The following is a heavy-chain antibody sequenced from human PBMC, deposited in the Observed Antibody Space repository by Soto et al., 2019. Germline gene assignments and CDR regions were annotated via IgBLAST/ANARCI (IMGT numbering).Heavy chain of an antibody. CDR2: INPSGGST. V-gene: IGHV1-46*03. D-gene: IGHD3-10*01. CDR1: GYTFTSYY. CDR3: ARETSRMVRDRGAFDI. J-gene: IGHJ3*02. Sequence: QVQLVQSGAEVKKPGASVKVSCKASGYTFTSYYMHWVRQAPGQGLEWMGIINPSGGSTSYGQKFQGRVNLPRDTSTSTVYMELSSLRSEDTAVYYCARETSRMVRDRGAFDIWGQGTMVTVSS.